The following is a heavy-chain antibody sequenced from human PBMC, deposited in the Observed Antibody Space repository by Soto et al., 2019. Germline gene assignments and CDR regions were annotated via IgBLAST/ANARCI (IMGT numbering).Heavy chain of an antibody. CDR3: ARGRIAGAATDFYYYGMDV. Sequence: QVQLVQSGAEVKKPGSSVKVSCKASGGTFSTYVISWVRQAPGQGLEWMGGIIPVFATTNYAQKFQGRVTITADESTRTGYMELNSLRSEDTAGYYCARGRIAGAATDFYYYGMDVWGQGTSVTVSS. J-gene: IGHJ6*02. V-gene: IGHV1-69*12. CDR1: GGTFSTYV. D-gene: IGHD1-26*01. CDR2: IIPVFATT.